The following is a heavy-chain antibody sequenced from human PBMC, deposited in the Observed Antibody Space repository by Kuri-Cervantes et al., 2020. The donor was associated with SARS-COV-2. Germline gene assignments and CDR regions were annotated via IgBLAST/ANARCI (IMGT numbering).Heavy chain of an antibody. V-gene: IGHV3-30*03. D-gene: IGHD6-13*01. CDR3: ARGAAAADYFFYGMDV. CDR1: GFTFSNFG. Sequence: GESLKISCAASGFTFSNFGMHWVRQAPGKGLEWVTLISYDGSDKYYADSVKGRFTISRDNSKSTLFLQMNSLRAEDTAEYYCARGAAAADYFFYGMDVRGRGTTVTVSS. CDR2: ISYDGSDK. J-gene: IGHJ6*02.